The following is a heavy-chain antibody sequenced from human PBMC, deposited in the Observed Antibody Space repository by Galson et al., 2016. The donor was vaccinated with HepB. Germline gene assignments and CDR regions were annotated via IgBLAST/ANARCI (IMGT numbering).Heavy chain of an antibody. J-gene: IGHJ4*02. D-gene: IGHD1-26*01. Sequence: SLRLSCAASGFTFSSYWMQWVRQAPGKGLVWVSRIHSDGSTTSYADSVKGRFTISRDNAKNTLYLQMNSLRAEDTALYYCAKDPTIVGPTAEGYWGQGTLVTASS. CDR1: GFTFSSYW. V-gene: IGHV3-74*01. CDR3: AKDPTIVGPTAEGY. CDR2: IHSDGSTT.